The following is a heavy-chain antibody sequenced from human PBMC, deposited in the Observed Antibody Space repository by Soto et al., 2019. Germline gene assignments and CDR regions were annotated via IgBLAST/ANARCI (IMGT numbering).Heavy chain of an antibody. CDR1: GGSFSGYY. D-gene: IGHD2-2*01. CDR3: ARGADIVVVPADMARHFDY. J-gene: IGHJ4*02. Sequence: PSETLSLTCAVYGGSFSGYYWSWIRQPPGKGLEWIGEINHSGSTNYNPSLKSRVTISVDTSKNQFSLKLSSVTAADTAVYYCARGADIVVVPADMARHFDYWGQGTLVTSPQ. CDR2: INHSGST. V-gene: IGHV4-34*01.